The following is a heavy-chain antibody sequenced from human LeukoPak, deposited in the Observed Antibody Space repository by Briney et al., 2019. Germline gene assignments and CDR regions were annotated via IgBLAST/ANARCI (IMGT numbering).Heavy chain of an antibody. CDR1: GYTFTSYA. D-gene: IGHD3-9*01. J-gene: IGHJ4*02. V-gene: IGHV1-3*01. CDR3: ARVNYDILTGYSGAVYYFDY. Sequence: ASVKVSCKASGYTFTSYAMHWVRQAPGQRLEWMGWINAGNGNTKYPQKFQGRVTITRDTSASTAYMELSSLRSEDTAVYYCARVNYDILTGYSGAVYYFDYWGQGTLVTVSS. CDR2: INAGNGNT.